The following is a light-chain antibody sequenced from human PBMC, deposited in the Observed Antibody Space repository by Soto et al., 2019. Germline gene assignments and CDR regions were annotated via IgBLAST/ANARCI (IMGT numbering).Light chain of an antibody. CDR3: SSYTPSKTRLII. Sequence: QSVLTQPASGSGSRGQSITISCTGTSSDVGGYNYVSWYQHHPGKAPKLMIFDVSNRPSGISNRFSGSKSGNTASLTISGLQLEDEAEYHCSSYTPSKTRLIIFAAETKITV. CDR2: DVS. J-gene: IGLJ1*01. V-gene: IGLV2-14*03. CDR1: SSDVGGYNY.